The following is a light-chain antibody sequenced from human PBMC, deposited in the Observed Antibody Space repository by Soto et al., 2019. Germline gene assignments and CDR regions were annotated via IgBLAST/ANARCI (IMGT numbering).Light chain of an antibody. CDR2: WAS. CDR3: QQYYSTPYT. V-gene: IGKV4-1*01. Sequence: DIVMTQSPDSLAVSLGERATINCESSQSVLYRSNNKNYLAWYQQKPGQPPKLLIYWASTRESGVPDRFSGSGSATDFTLTISSLQAEDVAVYYCQQYYSTPYTFGQGTKLEIK. J-gene: IGKJ2*01. CDR1: QSVLYRSNNKNY.